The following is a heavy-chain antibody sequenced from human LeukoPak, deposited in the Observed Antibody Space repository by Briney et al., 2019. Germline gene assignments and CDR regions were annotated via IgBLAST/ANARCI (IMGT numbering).Heavy chain of an antibody. D-gene: IGHD3-22*01. CDR1: GYTFTSYY. J-gene: IGHJ4*02. CDR3: AREGYVGYYDSSDYSY. CDR2: INPSGGST. Sequence: ASVKVSCKASGYTFTSYYMHWVRQAPGQGLEWMGIINPSGGSTSYAQKFQGRVTMTRDTSTSTVYMELSSLRSEDTAVYYCAREGYVGYYDSSDYSYWGQGTLVTVSS. V-gene: IGHV1-46*01.